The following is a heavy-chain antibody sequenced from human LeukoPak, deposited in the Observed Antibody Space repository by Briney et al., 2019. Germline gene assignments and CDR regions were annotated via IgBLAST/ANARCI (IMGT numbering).Heavy chain of an antibody. Sequence: SETLSLTCTVSGGSFSSGSYYWSWIRQPPGKELEWIGYIYYSGSTNYNPSLKSRVTISVDTSKNQFSLKLSSVTAADTAVYYCARGPGAYVLSRRYGMDVWGQGTTVTVSS. D-gene: IGHD1-14*01. CDR1: GGSFSSGSYY. J-gene: IGHJ6*02. CDR2: IYYSGST. CDR3: ARGPGAYVLSRRYGMDV. V-gene: IGHV4-61*01.